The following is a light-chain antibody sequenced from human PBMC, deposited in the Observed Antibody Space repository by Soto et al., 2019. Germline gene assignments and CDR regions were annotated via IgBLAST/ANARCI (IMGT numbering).Light chain of an antibody. CDR1: NSNIGAGYD. V-gene: IGLV1-40*01. CDR2: GDT. Sequence: QSVLTQPPSVSGAPGQRVTISCTGSNSNIGAGYDVHWYQQLPGTAPKLLISGDTNRPSGVPDRFSGSKSGTSASLAITGLRAEDEADYYWQSFDSSLSGWLFGGGTKLTVL. J-gene: IGLJ3*02. CDR3: QSFDSSLSGWL.